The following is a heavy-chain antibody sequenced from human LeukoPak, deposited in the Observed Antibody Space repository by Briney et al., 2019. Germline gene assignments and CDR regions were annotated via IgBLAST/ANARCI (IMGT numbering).Heavy chain of an antibody. D-gene: IGHD6-19*01. Sequence: ASVKVSCKASGYTFTSYYMHWVRQAPGHGLEWMGIINPSGGSTSYAQKFQGRVTMTRDTSTSTVYMELSSLRSEDTAVYYCARVYSSGWYRDFGYYYYGMDVWGQGTTVTVSS. V-gene: IGHV1-46*01. CDR1: GYTFTSYY. J-gene: IGHJ6*02. CDR3: ARVYSSGWYRDFGYYYYGMDV. CDR2: INPSGGST.